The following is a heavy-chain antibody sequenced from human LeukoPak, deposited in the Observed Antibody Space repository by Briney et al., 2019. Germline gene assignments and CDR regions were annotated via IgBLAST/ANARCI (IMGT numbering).Heavy chain of an antibody. D-gene: IGHD3-10*01. CDR3: ARDHSESGSYPNP. V-gene: IGHV3-66*01. Sequence: PGGSLRLSCAASGFTVSSNYMSWVRQAPGKGLEWVSVIYSGGSTYYVDSVKGRFSISRDNSKNTLYLQMSSLRAEDTAVYYCARDHSESGSYPNPWGQGTLVTVSS. CDR1: GFTVSSNY. CDR2: IYSGGST. J-gene: IGHJ5*02.